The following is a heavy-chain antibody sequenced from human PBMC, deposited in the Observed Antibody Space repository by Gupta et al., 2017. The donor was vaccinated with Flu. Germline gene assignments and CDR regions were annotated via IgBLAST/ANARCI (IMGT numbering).Heavy chain of an antibody. CDR1: GFTFTSSE. CDR3: ASSLSAWDGGRVY. V-gene: IGHV3-48*03. Sequence: EVQLVESGGGLVQPGGSLRLSCAVSGFTFTSSEMNWVRQAPGKGLEWVSHIGNWGSDIYYADSVKGRFTISRDNAKNTLYLQMNSLRAEDTAVYFCASSLSAWDGGRVYWGQGTLVTVSS. D-gene: IGHD4-23*01. CDR2: IGNWGSDI. J-gene: IGHJ4*02.